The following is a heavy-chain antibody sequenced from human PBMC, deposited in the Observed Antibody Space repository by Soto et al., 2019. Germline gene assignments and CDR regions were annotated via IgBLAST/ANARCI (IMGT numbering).Heavy chain of an antibody. CDR1: GFTFSSYL. CDR3: ARDQIVVATAPMDV. Sequence: GGSLRLSCAASGFTFSSYLMHWVRQAPGKGLVWVSRINSDGSSTSYADSVKGRFTISRDNAKNTLYLQMNSLRAEDTAVYYCARDQIVVATAPMDVWGQGTTVTVSS. D-gene: IGHD2-21*02. V-gene: IGHV3-74*01. CDR2: INSDGSST. J-gene: IGHJ6*02.